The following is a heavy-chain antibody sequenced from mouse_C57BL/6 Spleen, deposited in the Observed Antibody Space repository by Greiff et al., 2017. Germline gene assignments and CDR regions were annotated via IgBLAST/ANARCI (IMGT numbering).Heavy chain of an antibody. CDR1: GFTFSDYG. J-gene: IGHJ1*03. CDR2: ISSGSSTI. V-gene: IGHV5-17*01. Sequence: EVQVVESGGGLVKPGGSLKLSCAASGFTFSDYGMHWVRQAPEKGLEWVAYISSGSSTIYYADTVKGRFTISRDNAKNTLFLQMTSLRSEDTAMYYCARRVVPYWYFDVWGTGTTVTVSS. CDR3: ARRVVPYWYFDV. D-gene: IGHD1-1*01.